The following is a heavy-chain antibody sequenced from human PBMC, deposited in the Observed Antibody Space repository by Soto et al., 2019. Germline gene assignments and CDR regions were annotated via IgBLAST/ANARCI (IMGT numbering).Heavy chain of an antibody. V-gene: IGHV3-23*01. D-gene: IGHD3-22*01. CDR2: ISGSGGST. J-gene: IGHJ5*02. CDR3: AKDPYDSSGYYLSWFDP. CDR1: GFTFSSYA. Sequence: VQLLESGGGLVQPGGSLRLSCAASGFTFSSYAMSWVRQAPGKGLEWVSAISGSGGSTYYADSVKGRFTISRDNSKNTLYLQMNSLRAEDTAVYYCAKDPYDSSGYYLSWFDPWGQGTLVTVSS.